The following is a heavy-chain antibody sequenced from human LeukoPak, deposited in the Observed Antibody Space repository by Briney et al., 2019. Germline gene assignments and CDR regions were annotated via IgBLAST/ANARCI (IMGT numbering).Heavy chain of an antibody. CDR1: GFTFDDYA. Sequence: GRSLRLSCAASGFTFDDYAMHWVRHAPGKGLEWVSGIGWNSGTIGYADSVRGRLTISRDNAKNSLYLQMNSLRAEDAALYYCAKGRSGYYGPLDYWGQGILVTVSS. CDR3: AKGRSGYYGPLDY. CDR2: IGWNSGTI. D-gene: IGHD3-22*01. J-gene: IGHJ4*02. V-gene: IGHV3-9*01.